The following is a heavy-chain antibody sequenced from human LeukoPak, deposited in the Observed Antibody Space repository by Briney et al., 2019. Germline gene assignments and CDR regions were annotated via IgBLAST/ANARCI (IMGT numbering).Heavy chain of an antibody. D-gene: IGHD1-14*01. V-gene: IGHV4-34*01. CDR1: GGSFSDYY. Sequence: SETLSLTCAVYGGSFSDYYWSWIRQPPGKGLEWIGEINHSGSTNYNPSFKSRVTISVDTSKNQFSLKLSSVTAADTAVYYCASGQREPKRWFDPWGQGTLVTVSS. CDR3: ASGQREPKRWFDP. J-gene: IGHJ5*02. CDR2: INHSGST.